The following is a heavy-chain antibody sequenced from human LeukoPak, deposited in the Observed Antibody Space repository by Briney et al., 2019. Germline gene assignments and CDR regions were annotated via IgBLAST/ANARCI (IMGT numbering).Heavy chain of an antibody. Sequence: PGGSLRLSCAASGFTLSGFWMSWVRQAPGKGLEWVANIKQDGNEKYYADSVKGRFTISRDNAKNSLCLQMNSLRAEDTAVYYCAVGVYYFDYWGQGTLVTVSS. CDR3: AVGVYYFDY. J-gene: IGHJ4*02. V-gene: IGHV3-7*02. CDR1: GFTLSGFW. CDR2: IKQDGNEK. D-gene: IGHD3-10*01.